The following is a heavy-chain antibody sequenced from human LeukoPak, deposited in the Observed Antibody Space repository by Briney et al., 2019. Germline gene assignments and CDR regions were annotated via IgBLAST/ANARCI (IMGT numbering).Heavy chain of an antibody. CDR2: ISGSGGST. CDR3: ATGGYDFWSGRFDY. Sequence: GGSLRLSYAASGFTFSSYAMSWVRQAPGKGLEWVSAISGSGGSTYYADSVKGRFTISRDNSKNTLYLQMNSLRAEDTAVYYCATGGYDFWSGRFDYWGQGTLVTVSS. D-gene: IGHD3-3*01. J-gene: IGHJ4*02. V-gene: IGHV3-23*01. CDR1: GFTFSSYA.